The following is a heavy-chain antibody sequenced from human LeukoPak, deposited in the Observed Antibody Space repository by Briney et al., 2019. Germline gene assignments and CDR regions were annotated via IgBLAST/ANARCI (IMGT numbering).Heavy chain of an antibody. J-gene: IGHJ4*02. Sequence: GGSLRLSCAASGFDFSSNWMHWVRHAPGQGLVWVSRIKGDGISTNYADSVKGRFTISRDIAKNTLYLQMNSLRAEDTGVYYCAKDHYWSIDYWGRGTLSPPLQ. CDR3: AKDHYWSIDY. V-gene: IGHV3-74*01. CDR1: GFDFSSNW. D-gene: IGHD3-3*01. CDR2: IKGDGIST.